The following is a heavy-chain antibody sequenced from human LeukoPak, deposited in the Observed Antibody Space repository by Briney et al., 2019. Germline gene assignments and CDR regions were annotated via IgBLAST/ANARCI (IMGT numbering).Heavy chain of an antibody. Sequence: SQTLSLTCALSGDRVSSNSAAWSWIRQSPSRGLEWLGRTYYRSKLYNDYAGSVKSRIIINPDTSKNQFSLQLNSVTPEDTAVYYCAREEVVVAGTHYYGMDVWGQGTTVTASS. CDR2: TYYRSKLYN. CDR3: AREEVVVAGTHYYGMDV. D-gene: IGHD2-15*01. V-gene: IGHV6-1*01. J-gene: IGHJ6*02. CDR1: GDRVSSNSAA.